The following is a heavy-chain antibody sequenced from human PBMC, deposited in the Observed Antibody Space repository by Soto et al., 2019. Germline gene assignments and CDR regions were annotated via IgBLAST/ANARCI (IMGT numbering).Heavy chain of an antibody. D-gene: IGHD6-19*01. CDR1: GFTFSSYA. CDR2: ISYDGSNK. CDR3: AKVIVQWLNLMDV. J-gene: IGHJ6*02. V-gene: IGHV3-30*18. Sequence: GGSLRLSCAASGFTFSSYAMSWVRQAPGKGLEWVAVISYDGSNKYYADSVKGRFTISRDNSKNTLYLQMNSLRAEDTAVYYCAKVIVQWLNLMDVWGQWTTVTVSS.